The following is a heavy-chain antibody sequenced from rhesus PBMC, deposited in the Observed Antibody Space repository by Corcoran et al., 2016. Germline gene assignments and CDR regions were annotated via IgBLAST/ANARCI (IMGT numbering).Heavy chain of an antibody. V-gene: IGHV1S2*01. CDR2: NNPYNGNT. D-gene: IGHD1-44*02. J-gene: IGHJ4*01. Sequence: QVPLVQSGAEVKKPGSSVMVSCKASGYTFPDYYMHWVRQAPRQGLEWMEWNNPYNGNTKYAQKFQGRVTMTRDTSTSTAYMELSSLRSEDTAVYYCARGVSGSYPLPDYWGQGVLVTVSS. CDR1: GYTFPDYY. CDR3: ARGVSGSYPLPDY.